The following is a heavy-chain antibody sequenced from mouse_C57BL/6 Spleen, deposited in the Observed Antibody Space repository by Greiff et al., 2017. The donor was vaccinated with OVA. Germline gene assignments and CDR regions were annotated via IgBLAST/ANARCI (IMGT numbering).Heavy chain of an antibody. V-gene: IGHV5-4*01. Sequence: EVMLVESGGGLVKPGGSLKLSCAASGFTFSSYAMSWVRQTPEKRLEWVATISDGGSYTYYPDNVKGRFTISRDNAKNNLYLQMSHLKSEDTAMYYCARDTTTVAYWYFDVWGTGTTVTVSS. D-gene: IGHD1-1*01. CDR3: ARDTTTVAYWYFDV. J-gene: IGHJ1*03. CDR1: GFTFSSYA. CDR2: ISDGGSYT.